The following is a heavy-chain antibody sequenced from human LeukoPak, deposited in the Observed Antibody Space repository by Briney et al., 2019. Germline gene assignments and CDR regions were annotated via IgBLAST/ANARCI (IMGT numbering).Heavy chain of an antibody. Sequence: SGGSLRLSCAASSGLMFSSHGMHLVRQAPGRGLEWVAVIWYDGSNEYYADSVKGRFTISKDNSKNTLYLQMNSLRVEDTAVYYCARARNNYDSSGFSALDYWGQGTLVTVSS. CDR2: IWYDGSNE. V-gene: IGHV3-33*01. D-gene: IGHD3-22*01. CDR3: ARARNNYDSSGFSALDY. J-gene: IGHJ4*02. CDR1: GLMFSSHG.